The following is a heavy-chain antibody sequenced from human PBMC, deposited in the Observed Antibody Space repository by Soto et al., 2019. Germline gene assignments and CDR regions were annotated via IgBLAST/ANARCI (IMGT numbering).Heavy chain of an antibody. CDR3: ARGYSSSWNWFDP. J-gene: IGHJ5*02. V-gene: IGHV4-4*02. Sequence: SETLSLTCAVSGGSISSSNWWSWVGQPPGQGLEGIGEIYHSESTNYNTFPKSRVTISVDKSKNQFSLKLSSVTAADTAVYYCARGYSSSWNWFDPWGQGTLVTVSS. CDR1: GGSISSSNW. D-gene: IGHD6-13*01. CDR2: IYHSEST.